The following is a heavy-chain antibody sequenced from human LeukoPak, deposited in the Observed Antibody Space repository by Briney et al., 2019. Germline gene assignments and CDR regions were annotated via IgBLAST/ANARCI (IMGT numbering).Heavy chain of an antibody. Sequence: ASVKVSCKASGYTFTNYAMNWVRQAPGQGLEWMGWISAYNGNTELAQKFQGRVTLATDASTSTAYVELRSLTSDDTAVYYCASGRTTTNCGGVCYRFDYWGQGTLVTVSS. J-gene: IGHJ4*02. CDR3: ASGRTTTNCGGVCYRFDY. V-gene: IGHV1-18*01. CDR1: GYTFTNYA. CDR2: ISAYNGNT. D-gene: IGHD2-21*02.